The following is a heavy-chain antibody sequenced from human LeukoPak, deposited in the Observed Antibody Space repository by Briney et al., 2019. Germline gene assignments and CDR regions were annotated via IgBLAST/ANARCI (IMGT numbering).Heavy chain of an antibody. D-gene: IGHD1-1*01. Sequence: PGGSLGLSCAAFGFTFSNSWMSWVRQAPGKGLEWVANMNQDGSSIYYVDSVKGRSTISRDNAKYSLYLHMNSLRAEDTAVYYCTRGGGQLDFWGQGTLVTVSS. J-gene: IGHJ4*02. CDR2: MNQDGSSI. V-gene: IGHV3-7*01. CDR1: GFTFSNSW. CDR3: TRGGGQLDF.